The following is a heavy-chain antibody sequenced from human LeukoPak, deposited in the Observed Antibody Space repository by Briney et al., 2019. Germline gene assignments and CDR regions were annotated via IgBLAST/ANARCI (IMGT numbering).Heavy chain of an antibody. Sequence: ASVKVSCKASGYTFTSYAMHWVRQAPGQRLEWMGWINAGNGNTKYSQKFQGRVTITRDTSASTAYMELSSLRSEDTAVYYCARDSSDVRSLIAHWGQGTLVTVSS. CDR3: ARDSSDVRSLIAH. CDR2: INAGNGNT. CDR1: GYTFTSYA. D-gene: IGHD3-10*02. V-gene: IGHV1-3*01. J-gene: IGHJ1*01.